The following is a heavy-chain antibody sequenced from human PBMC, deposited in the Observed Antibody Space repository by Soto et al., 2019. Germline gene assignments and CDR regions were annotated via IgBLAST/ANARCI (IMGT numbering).Heavy chain of an antibody. V-gene: IGHV4-4*07. CDR2: IYSSGST. Sequence: SETLSLTCNSSGGPLSSFYWSWIRQPAGEGLEWIGRIYSSGSTNYNPSLKSRVTMSVDTSKNQFSLKLSSMTAADTAVYYCARVDILTVYGCMDVWGQGTTVTVSS. J-gene: IGHJ6*02. CDR1: GGPLSSFY. D-gene: IGHD3-9*01. CDR3: ARVDILTVYGCMDV.